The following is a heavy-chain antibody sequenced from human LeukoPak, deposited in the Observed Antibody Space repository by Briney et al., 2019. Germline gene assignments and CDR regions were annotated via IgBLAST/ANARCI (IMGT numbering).Heavy chain of an antibody. D-gene: IGHD2-15*01. V-gene: IGHV3-23*01. CDR1: GFTFSSYA. J-gene: IGHJ4*02. CDR2: ISGSGGST. CDR3: AKAADIVVVVAATYYFDY. Sequence: GGSLRLSCAASGFTFSSYAMSWVRQAPGKGLEWVSAISGSGGSTYYADSVKGRFTISRDNSKNTLYLQMNSLRAEDTAVCYCAKAADIVVVVAATYYFDYWGQGTLVTVSS.